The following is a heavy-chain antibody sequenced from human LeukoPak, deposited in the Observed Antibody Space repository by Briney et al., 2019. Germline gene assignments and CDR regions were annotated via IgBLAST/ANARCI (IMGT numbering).Heavy chain of an antibody. CDR3: AREGTTDSSTWYMSWFDP. Sequence: GSLRLSCAASGFTFSDYYMSWIRQAPGKGLEWIGEINHSGSTKYNPSLKSRVTISVDTSKNQFSLRLSSVTAADTAVYYCAREGTTDSSTWYMSWFDPWGQGTLVTVSS. CDR2: INHSGST. D-gene: IGHD6-13*01. V-gene: IGHV4-34*01. CDR1: GFTFSDYY. J-gene: IGHJ5*02.